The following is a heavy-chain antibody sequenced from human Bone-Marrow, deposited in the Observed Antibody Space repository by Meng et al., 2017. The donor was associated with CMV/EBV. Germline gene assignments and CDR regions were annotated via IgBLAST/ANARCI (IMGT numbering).Heavy chain of an antibody. J-gene: IGHJ6*02. CDR2: IIPIFGTA. CDR1: GGTFSNYA. D-gene: IGHD6-6*01. Sequence: SVKVSCKASGGTFSNYAISWVRQAPGQGLEWMGGIIPIFGTANYAQKFQGRVTITTDESTSTAYMELSSLRSEDTAVYYCARTNNKFEYSSAGAGMDVWGQGTTVTVSS. V-gene: IGHV1-69*05. CDR3: ARTNNKFEYSSAGAGMDV.